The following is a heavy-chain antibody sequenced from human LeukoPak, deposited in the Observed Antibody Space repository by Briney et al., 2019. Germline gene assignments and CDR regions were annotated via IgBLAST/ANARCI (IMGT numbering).Heavy chain of an antibody. CDR1: GGSISSSSYY. D-gene: IGHD3-16*02. J-gene: IGHJ4*02. CDR2: IYYSGST. Sequence: PSETLSLTCTVSGGSISSSSYYWGWIRQPPGKGLEWIGSIYYSGSTYYNPSLKSRVTISVDTSKNQFSLKLSSVTAADTAVYYCARLGLTNDYDYVWGSYRYFSFDYWGQGTLVTVSS. CDR3: ARLGLTNDYDYVWGSYRYFSFDY. V-gene: IGHV4-39*01.